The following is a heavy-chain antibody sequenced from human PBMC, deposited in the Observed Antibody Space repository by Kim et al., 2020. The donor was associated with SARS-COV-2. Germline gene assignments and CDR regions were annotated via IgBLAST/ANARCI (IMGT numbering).Heavy chain of an antibody. V-gene: IGHV7-4-1*02. CDR3: ARYVRLLPGLGYWYFDL. J-gene: IGHJ2*01. Sequence: ASVKVSCKPSGYTFTSYSINWLRQAPGQGLEWMGWINTNTGNPTYAQDFTGRFVFSLDTSVSTAYLQISSLKAEDTAMYYCARYVRLLPGLGYWYFDLWGRGTPVSVSS. D-gene: IGHD3-10*02. CDR1: GYTFTSYS. CDR2: INTNTGNP.